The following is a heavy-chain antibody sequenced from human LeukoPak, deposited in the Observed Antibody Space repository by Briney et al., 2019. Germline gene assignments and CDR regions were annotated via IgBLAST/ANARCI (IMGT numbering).Heavy chain of an antibody. D-gene: IGHD3-22*01. Sequence: GGSLRLSCAASGFTFSSYTMSWVRLAPGKGLEWVSSISTRSDFTYYADSLKGRFTISRDNAKNPLYLQMNSLRAEDTAVYYCARVDSSGYYIHLDYWGRGTLVTVSS. CDR1: GFTFSSYT. J-gene: IGHJ4*02. V-gene: IGHV3-21*01. CDR3: ARVDSSGYYIHLDY. CDR2: ISTRSDFT.